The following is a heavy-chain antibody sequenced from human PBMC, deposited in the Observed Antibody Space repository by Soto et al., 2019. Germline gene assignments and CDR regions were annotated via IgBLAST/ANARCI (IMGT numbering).Heavy chain of an antibody. CDR2: ISYDGSNK. Sequence: QVQLVESGGGVVQPGRSLRLSCAASGFTCSSYAMHWVRQAPGRGLEWVAVISYDGSNKYYADSVKGRFTISRDNSKNTLYRQMNSLRAEDTAVYYGARGGSGWYKDGRDVWGQGNTVTVSS. CDR1: GFTCSSYA. D-gene: IGHD6-19*01. CDR3: ARGGSGWYKDGRDV. J-gene: IGHJ6*02. V-gene: IGHV3-30-3*01.